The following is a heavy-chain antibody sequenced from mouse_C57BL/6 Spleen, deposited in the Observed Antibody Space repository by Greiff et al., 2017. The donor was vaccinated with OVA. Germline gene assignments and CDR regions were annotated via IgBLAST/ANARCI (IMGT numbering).Heavy chain of an antibody. CDR1: GYTFTSYW. CDR2: IDPSDSET. J-gene: IGHJ2*01. D-gene: IGHD1-1*01. V-gene: IGHV1-52*01. Sequence: QVQLQQPGAELVRPGSSVKLSCKASGYTFTSYWMHWVKQRPIQGLEWIGNIDPSDSETHYNQKFKDKATLTVDKSSSTAYMQLSSLTSEDSAVYYCAREDYGSSSGDYFDYWGQGTTLTVSS. CDR3: AREDYGSSSGDYFDY.